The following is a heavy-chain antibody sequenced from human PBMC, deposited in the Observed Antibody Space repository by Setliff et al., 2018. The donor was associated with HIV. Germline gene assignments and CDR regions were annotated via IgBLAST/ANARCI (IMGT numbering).Heavy chain of an antibody. D-gene: IGHD3-16*01. CDR1: GYSFSSYA. J-gene: IGHJ3*02. V-gene: IGHV1-3*01. Sequence: ASVKVSCKASGYSFSSYAIHWVRQAAGQSPEWLGWINAAISHTRYSPKFLDRVTLTTDTSAGTIHMEMRSLRSEDTAVYYCVGGRGGFFDEPFDMWGPGTRVTVSS. CDR2: INAAISHT. CDR3: VGGRGGFFDEPFDM.